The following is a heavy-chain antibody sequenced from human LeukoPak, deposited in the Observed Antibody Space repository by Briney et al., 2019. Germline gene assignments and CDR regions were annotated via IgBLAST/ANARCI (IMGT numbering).Heavy chain of an antibody. Sequence: PGGSLRLSCAASGFTFSSYSMNWVRQAPGKGLEWVSSISSSSSYIYYADSVKGRFTISRDNAKNSLYLQMNSLRAEDTAVYYCASRRYCSGGSCQEFWGQGTLVTVSS. J-gene: IGHJ4*02. CDR1: GFTFSSYS. D-gene: IGHD2-15*01. V-gene: IGHV3-21*01. CDR3: ASRRYCSGGSCQEF. CDR2: ISSSSSYI.